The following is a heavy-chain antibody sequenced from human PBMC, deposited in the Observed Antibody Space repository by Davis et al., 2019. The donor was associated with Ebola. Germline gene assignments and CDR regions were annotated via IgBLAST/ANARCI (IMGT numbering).Heavy chain of an antibody. CDR1: GFTFSSYG. V-gene: IGHV3-30*18. Sequence: PGGSLRLSCAASGFTFSSYGMHWVRQAPGKGLEWVAVISYDGSNKYYADSVKGRFTISRDNSKNTLYLQMNSLRAEDTAVYYCAKDVHQFFSGGYYWGQGTLVTVSS. J-gene: IGHJ4*02. D-gene: IGHD3-3*01. CDR3: AKDVHQFFSGGYY. CDR2: ISYDGSNK.